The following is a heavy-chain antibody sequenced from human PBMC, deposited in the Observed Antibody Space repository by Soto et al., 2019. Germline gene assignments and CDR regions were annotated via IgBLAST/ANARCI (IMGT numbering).Heavy chain of an antibody. Sequence: SGPTLVNHTETRTLTCTVSGLSLSDVRQDVAWIRQPPGKALEWLAHIFSNDEKSYSTSLKNNLAISKDTSKSQVVLTMSDMDPVETATYYSARILCLVGDPYYFDSLGKGSPVILSS. V-gene: IGHV2-26*01. CDR2: IFSNDEK. D-gene: IGHD2-21*01. CDR1: GLSLSDVRQD. J-gene: IGHJ4*02. CDR3: ARILCLVGDPYYFDS.